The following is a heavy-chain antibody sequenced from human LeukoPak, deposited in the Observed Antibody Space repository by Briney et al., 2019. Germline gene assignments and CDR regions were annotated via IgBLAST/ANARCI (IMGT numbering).Heavy chain of an antibody. CDR3: TKGREGNHMTTDNMDV. D-gene: IGHD4-11*01. CDR1: GFTFSSYA. Sequence: PGGSLRLSCAASGFTFSSYAMSWVRQSPGKGLEWVSAISGSGVSTYYADSVKGRFTISRDNTKNTLYLQMNSLRAEDTAVYSCTKGREGNHMTTDNMDVWGKGTTVTVSS. J-gene: IGHJ6*03. V-gene: IGHV3-23*01. CDR2: ISGSGVST.